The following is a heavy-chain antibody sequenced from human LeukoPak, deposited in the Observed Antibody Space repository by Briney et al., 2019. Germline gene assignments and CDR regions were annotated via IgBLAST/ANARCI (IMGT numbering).Heavy chain of an antibody. V-gene: IGHV4-61*02. CDR3: ARRGRLIVGATLSSDKYYFDY. CDR1: GGSISSGSYY. Sequence: SETLSLTCTVSGGSISSGSYYWSWIRQPAGKGLEWIGRIYTSGSTNHNPSLKSRVTISVDTSKNQFSLKLSSVTAADTAVYYCARRGRLIVGATLSSDKYYFDYWGQGTLVTVSS. D-gene: IGHD1-26*01. CDR2: IYTSGST. J-gene: IGHJ4*02.